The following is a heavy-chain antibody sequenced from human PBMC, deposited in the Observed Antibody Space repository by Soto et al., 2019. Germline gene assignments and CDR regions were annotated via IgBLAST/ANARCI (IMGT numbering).Heavy chain of an antibody. CDR1: GYTFTGYY. CDR2: INPNSGGT. CDR3: ARSRYCSSTSCYSPSLY. J-gene: IGHJ4*02. V-gene: IGHV1-2*02. Sequence: XSVKVSCKASGYTFTGYYMHWVRPAPLPGPEWLGWINPNSGGTNYAQKFQGRVTMTRDTSISTAYMELSRLRSDDTAVYYCARSRYCSSTSCYSPSLYWGQGALVNVPS. D-gene: IGHD2-2*01.